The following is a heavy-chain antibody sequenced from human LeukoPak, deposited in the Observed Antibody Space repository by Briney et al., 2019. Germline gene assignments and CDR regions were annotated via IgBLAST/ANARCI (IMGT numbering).Heavy chain of an antibody. CDR3: ARDRGWFDP. D-gene: IGHD3-10*01. J-gene: IGHJ5*02. Sequence: SETLSLTCTVSGGSISINDYYWAWIRQPPGKGLEWIGSIYYTGTTYYNPSLKNRVTISVDTSKNHFSLRLTSVTAADTAVYYCARDRGWFDPWGQGTLDTVSS. V-gene: IGHV4-39*02. CDR1: GGSISINDYY. CDR2: IYYTGTT.